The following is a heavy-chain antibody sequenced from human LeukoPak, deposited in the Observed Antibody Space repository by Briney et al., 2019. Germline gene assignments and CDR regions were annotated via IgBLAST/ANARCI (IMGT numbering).Heavy chain of an antibody. D-gene: IGHD3-22*01. CDR3: ARVTQCYDSSGYPDY. J-gene: IGHJ4*02. CDR1: GGTFSSYA. CDR2: IIPIFGTA. Sequence: SVKVSCKASGGTFSSYAISWVRQAPGQGLEWMGGIIPIFGTANYAQKFQGRVIMTRDTSTSTVYMELSSLRSEDTAVYYCARVTQCYDSSGYPDYWGQGTLVTVSS. V-gene: IGHV1-69*05.